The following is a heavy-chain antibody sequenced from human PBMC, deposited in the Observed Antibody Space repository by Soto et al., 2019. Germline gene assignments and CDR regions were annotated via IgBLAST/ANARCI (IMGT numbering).Heavy chain of an antibody. CDR2: ISFDGTNI. Sequence: QVQLVESGGGVVRPGGSLRLSCAASGFTFSVYAMHWVRQAPGKGLEWVACISFDGTNIYYADSVKGRLAISRDNSESTLYLQMNSLRPEDTAVYYCAKTPWWRYDTHYFDHCGQGTLVTVSS. CDR1: GFTFSVYA. D-gene: IGHD2-21*01. J-gene: IGHJ4*02. CDR3: AKTPWWRYDTHYFDH. V-gene: IGHV3-30*18.